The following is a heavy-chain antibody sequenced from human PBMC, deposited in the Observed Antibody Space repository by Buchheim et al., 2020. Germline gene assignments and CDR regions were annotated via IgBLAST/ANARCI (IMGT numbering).Heavy chain of an antibody. V-gene: IGHV3-30*18. D-gene: IGHD6-13*01. CDR1: GFTFNRNG. J-gene: IGHJ4*02. CDR2: VSYDGDKK. Sequence: QVQLAESGGGVVQPGRSLRLSCAASGFTFNRNGMHWVRQAPGKGLEWVAVVSYDGDKKYYVDSVKGRFTISRDNSKNTVYLQMNSLRAEDTAVYYCAKDVRSEAAAMDSWGQGT. CDR3: AKDVRSEAAAMDS.